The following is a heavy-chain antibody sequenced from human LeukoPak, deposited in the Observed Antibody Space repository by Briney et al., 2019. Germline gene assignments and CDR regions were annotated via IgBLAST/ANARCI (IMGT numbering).Heavy chain of an antibody. D-gene: IGHD5-18*01. CDR1: GFTFSSYS. CDR3: ARDLSRARLWVPY. CDR2: ISSSSSTI. V-gene: IGHV3-48*04. J-gene: IGHJ4*02. Sequence: PGGSLRLSCAASGFTFSSYSMNWVRQAPGKGLEWVSYISSSSSTIYYADSVEGRFTISRDNAKNSLYLQMNSLRAEDTAVYYCARDLSRARLWVPYWGQGTLVTVSS.